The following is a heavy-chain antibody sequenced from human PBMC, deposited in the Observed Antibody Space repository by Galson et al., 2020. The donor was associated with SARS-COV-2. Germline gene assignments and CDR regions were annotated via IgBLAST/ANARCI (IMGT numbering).Heavy chain of an antibody. V-gene: IGHV3-21*01. D-gene: IGHD3-22*01. CDR3: GIYYESSGYYYGVDY. Sequence: NSGGSLRLSCAASGFTFSSYSMNWVRQAPGKGLEWVSSISSSSSYIYYAASVKGRFTISRDNAKNSLYLQMNSLRAEDTAVYYCGIYYESSGYYYGVDYWGQGTLVTVSS. CDR2: ISSSSSYI. J-gene: IGHJ4*02. CDR1: GFTFSSYS.